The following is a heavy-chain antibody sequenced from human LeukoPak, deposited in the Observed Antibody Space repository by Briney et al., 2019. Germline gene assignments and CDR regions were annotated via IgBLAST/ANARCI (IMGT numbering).Heavy chain of an antibody. V-gene: IGHV4-39*07. CDR1: GGSISSSRYY. D-gene: IGHD6-19*01. CDR3: ARKAYSSGWYGY. J-gene: IGHJ4*02. CDR2: IYYTGST. Sequence: PSETLSLTCTISGGSISSSRYYWGWIRQPPGKGLEWIGSIYYTGSTNYNPSLKSRVTISVDTSKNQFSLKLSSVTAADTAVYYCARKAYSSGWYGYWGQGTLVTVSS.